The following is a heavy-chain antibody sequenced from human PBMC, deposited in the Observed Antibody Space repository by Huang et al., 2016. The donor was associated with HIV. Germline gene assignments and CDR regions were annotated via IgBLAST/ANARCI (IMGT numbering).Heavy chain of an antibody. CDR2: VYYSGST. Sequence: QVQLQESGPGLVKPSETLSLTCTVSGGSISSHSWSWIRQPPGKGLEWIGSVYYSGSTNSNPSLKSRVTISVDTSKNQFSLKLSSVTAADTAVYYCARDGTAHYYYYMDVWGKGTTVTVSS. CDR1: GGSISSHS. J-gene: IGHJ6*03. V-gene: IGHV4-59*11. CDR3: ARDGTAHYYYYMDV.